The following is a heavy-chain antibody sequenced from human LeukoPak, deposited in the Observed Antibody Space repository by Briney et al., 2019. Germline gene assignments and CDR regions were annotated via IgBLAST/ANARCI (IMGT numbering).Heavy chain of an antibody. D-gene: IGHD2-15*01. V-gene: IGHV4-30-4*01. J-gene: IGHJ4*02. CDR1: GGSVSSGDYY. CDR3: AREYLGCCSGGSCYGPIIDY. Sequence: SETLSLTCTVSGGSVSSGDYYWSWIRQPPGKGLEWIGYIYYSGSTYYNPSLKSRVTISVDTSKNQFSLKLSSVTAADTAVYYCAREYLGCCSGGSCYGPIIDYWGQGTLVTVSS. CDR2: IYYSGST.